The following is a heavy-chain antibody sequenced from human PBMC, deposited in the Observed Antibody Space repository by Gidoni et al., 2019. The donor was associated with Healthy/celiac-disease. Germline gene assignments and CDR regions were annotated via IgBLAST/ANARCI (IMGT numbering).Heavy chain of an antibody. Sequence: EVQLVESGGGLVKPGGSLRLSCAASGFTFSNAWRRWVRQAPGKGLEWVGRIKSKTDGGTTDYAAPVKGRFTISRDDSKNTLYLQMNSLKTEDTAVYYCTTLIAARPNWYFDLWGRGTLVTVSS. CDR2: IKSKTDGGTT. V-gene: IGHV3-15*01. CDR3: TTLIAARPNWYFDL. CDR1: GFTFSNAW. J-gene: IGHJ2*01. D-gene: IGHD6-6*01.